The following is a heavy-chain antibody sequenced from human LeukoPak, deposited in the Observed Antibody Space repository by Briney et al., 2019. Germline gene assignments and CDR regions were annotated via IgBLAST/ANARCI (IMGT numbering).Heavy chain of an antibody. Sequence: GGSLRLSCADSGFTFSRPWMTWVRQAPGKGLEWVANINEDGSSQNYVDSVKGRFTISRDNPKTTLYLEMNSLRAEDTAVYYCARDAGYDRFDYWGQGTLVTVSS. J-gene: IGHJ4*02. CDR2: INEDGSSQ. V-gene: IGHV3-7*05. D-gene: IGHD3-22*01. CDR3: ARDAGYDRFDY. CDR1: GFTFSRPW.